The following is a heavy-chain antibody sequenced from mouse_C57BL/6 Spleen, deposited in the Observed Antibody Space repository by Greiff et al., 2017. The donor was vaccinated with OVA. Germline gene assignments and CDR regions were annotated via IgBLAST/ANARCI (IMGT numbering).Heavy chain of an antibody. CDR3: ARQGYYGSSPLDY. D-gene: IGHD1-1*01. V-gene: IGHV1-80*01. CDR2: IYPGDGDT. CDR1: GYAFSSYW. Sequence: QVQLQQSGAELVKPGASVKISCKASGYAFSSYWMNWVKQRPGKGLEWIGQIYPGDGDTNYNGKFKGKATLTADKSSSTAYMRLSSLTSEDSAVYFCARQGYYGSSPLDYWGQGTTLTVSS. J-gene: IGHJ2*01.